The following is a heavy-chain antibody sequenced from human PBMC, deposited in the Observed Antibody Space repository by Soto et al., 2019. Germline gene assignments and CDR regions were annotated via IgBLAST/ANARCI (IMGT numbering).Heavy chain of an antibody. Sequence: QVQLQESGPGLVKPSQTLSLTCTVSGGSVSRGGYYWNWIRQDPGKGLEWIGYIYFTGNTYYNPSLKSRITISVDTSKNHFSLKLSSVTAADTAVYYCARSPHRYGDTYFDYWGQGTLVTVSS. D-gene: IGHD4-17*01. V-gene: IGHV4-31*03. CDR1: GGSVSRGGYY. J-gene: IGHJ4*02. CDR2: IYFTGNT. CDR3: ARSPHRYGDTYFDY.